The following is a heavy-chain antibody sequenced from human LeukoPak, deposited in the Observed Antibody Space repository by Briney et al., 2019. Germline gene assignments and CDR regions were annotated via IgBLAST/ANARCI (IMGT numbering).Heavy chain of an antibody. Sequence: GGSLRLSCAASGFTFSSYAMSWVRQAPGKGLDWVAFIRYDGKDKLYADSVKGRFTISRDSSRNTLYLQMNSLRAEDTAVYYCAKDLMRDRWFGESWGQGTLVTVSS. V-gene: IGHV3-30*02. CDR2: IRYDGKDK. CDR1: GFTFSSYA. J-gene: IGHJ5*02. CDR3: AKDLMRDRWFGES. D-gene: IGHD3-10*01.